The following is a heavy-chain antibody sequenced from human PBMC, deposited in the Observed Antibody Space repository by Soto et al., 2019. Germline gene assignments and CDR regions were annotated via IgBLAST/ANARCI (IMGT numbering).Heavy chain of an antibody. Sequence: LETLSLTCTVSGGSVSSGSYYWSWIRQPPGKGLEWIGYIYYSGSTNYNPSLKSRVTISLDTSKNQFSLKLSSVTAADTAVYYCARGFCSGGSCLVGWFDPWGQGTLVTVSS. CDR3: ARGFCSGGSCLVGWFDP. D-gene: IGHD2-15*01. V-gene: IGHV4-61*01. CDR1: GGSVSSGSYY. CDR2: IYYSGST. J-gene: IGHJ5*02.